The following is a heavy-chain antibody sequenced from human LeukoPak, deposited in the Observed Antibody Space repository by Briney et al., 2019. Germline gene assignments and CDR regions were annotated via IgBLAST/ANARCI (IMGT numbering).Heavy chain of an antibody. V-gene: IGHV1-18*01. CDR1: GYPFTKSG. J-gene: IGHJ5*01. CDR3: AKDEGRFDS. Sequence: ASVKVSCKGSGYPFTKSGIAWVRQAPGQGLEWMGWISTFTGDTNYAQKFQTRVTMTTDTSTTTVYMELKSLTSDDSAVYYCAKDEGRFDSWGQGTLVTVSS. CDR2: ISTFTGDT.